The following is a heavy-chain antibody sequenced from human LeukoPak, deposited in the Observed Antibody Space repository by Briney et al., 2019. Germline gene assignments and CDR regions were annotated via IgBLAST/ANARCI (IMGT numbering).Heavy chain of an antibody. Sequence: SETLSLTCTVSGGSLSGHYWSWIRQPPGKGLEWIAYVSYTGRTKYNPSLQSRVTISIDTSKSQFSLKLTSVTSADTAVYSCARLLDNDISGDPDTFDVWGQGTTVIVSS. J-gene: IGHJ3*01. CDR1: GGSLSGHY. CDR3: ARLLDNDISGDPDTFDV. V-gene: IGHV4-59*11. D-gene: IGHD3-22*01. CDR2: VSYTGRT.